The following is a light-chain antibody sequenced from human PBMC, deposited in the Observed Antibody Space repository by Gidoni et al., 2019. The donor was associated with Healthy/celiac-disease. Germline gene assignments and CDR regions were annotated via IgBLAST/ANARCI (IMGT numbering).Light chain of an antibody. Sequence: SSELTQDPAVSVALGQTVRITCQGDSLRSYYASWYQQKPGQAPVLGIYGKNNRPSGIPDRFSGSSSGNTASLTSTGAQAEDEADYYCNSRDSSGNHLYVFGTGTKVTVL. CDR2: GKN. CDR1: SLRSYY. J-gene: IGLJ1*01. V-gene: IGLV3-19*01. CDR3: NSRDSSGNHLYV.